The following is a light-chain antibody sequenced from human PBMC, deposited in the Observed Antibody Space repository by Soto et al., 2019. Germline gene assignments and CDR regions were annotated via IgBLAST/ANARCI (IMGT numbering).Light chain of an antibody. CDR1: QSVSSSY. CDR2: GTS. V-gene: IGKV3-20*01. J-gene: IGKJ1*01. CDR3: QQYGSSSWT. Sequence: EVVLTQSPGTLSLSPGERATLSCRASQSVSSSYLAWYQQKPGQAPRLLIYGTSSRATGIPDRFSGSGSGTDLTFTISRLEPEDFAVYSCQQYGSSSWTFGQGTKVDIK.